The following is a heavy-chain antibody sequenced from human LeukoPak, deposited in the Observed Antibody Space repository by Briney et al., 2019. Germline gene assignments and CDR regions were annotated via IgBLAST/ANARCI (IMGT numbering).Heavy chain of an antibody. D-gene: IGHD7-27*01. CDR1: GYTLTELS. CDR3: ARGDWGSSY. J-gene: IGHJ4*02. V-gene: IGHV7-4-1*02. Sequence: GASVKVSCKVSGYTLTELSMHWVRQAPGKGLEWMGWINTNTGNPTYAQGFTGRFVFSLDTSVSTAYLQISSLKAEDTAVYYCARGDWGSSYWGQGTLVTVSS. CDR2: INTNTGNP.